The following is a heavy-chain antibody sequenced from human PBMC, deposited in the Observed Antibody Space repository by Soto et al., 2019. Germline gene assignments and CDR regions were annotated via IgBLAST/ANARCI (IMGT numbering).Heavy chain of an antibody. J-gene: IGHJ3*02. CDR3: ARGGIAVRGLGHDAFDI. Sequence: EVQLVESGGGLVKPGGSLRLSCAASGFTFSSYSMNWVRQAPGKGLEWVSSISSSSSYIYYADSVKGRFTISRDNAKNSLYLQMNSLRAEDTAVYYCARGGIAVRGLGHDAFDIWGQGTMVTVSS. V-gene: IGHV3-21*01. CDR2: ISSSSSYI. D-gene: IGHD6-19*01. CDR1: GFTFSSYS.